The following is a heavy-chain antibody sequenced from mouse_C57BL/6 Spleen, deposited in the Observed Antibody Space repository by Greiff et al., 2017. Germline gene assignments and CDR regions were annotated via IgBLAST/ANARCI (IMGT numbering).Heavy chain of an antibody. V-gene: IGHV1-55*01. CDR2: IYPGSGST. D-gene: IGHD3-2*02. CDR3: ARAPDSAGYFDY. J-gene: IGHJ2*01. Sequence: QVQLQQSGAELVKPGASVKMSCTASGYTFTSYWITWVKQRPGQGLEWIGDIYPGSGSTNYNEKFKSKATLTVDTSSSTAYMQLSSLTSEDSAVYFCARAPDSAGYFDYWGQGTTLTVSS. CDR1: GYTFTSYW.